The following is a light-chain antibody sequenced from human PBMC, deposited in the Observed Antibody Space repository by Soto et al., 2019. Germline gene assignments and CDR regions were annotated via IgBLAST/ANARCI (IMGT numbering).Light chain of an antibody. J-gene: IGLJ1*01. V-gene: IGLV2-23*02. CDR1: SSDVGSYNL. CDR3: CSYAGSSTFGPYV. Sequence: QSVLTQPASLSVFPGQSIAISCTGTSSDVGSYNLVSWYQQHPGKAPKLMIYEVSKRPSGVSNRFSGSKSGNTASLTISGLQAEDEADYYCCSYAGSSTFGPYVFGTGTKVTVL. CDR2: EVS.